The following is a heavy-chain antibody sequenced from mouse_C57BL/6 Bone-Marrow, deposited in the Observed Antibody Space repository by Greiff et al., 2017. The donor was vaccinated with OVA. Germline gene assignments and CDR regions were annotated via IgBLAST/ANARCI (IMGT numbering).Heavy chain of an antibody. Sequence: VQLKESGAELVRPGASVKLSCTASGFNIKDDYMHWVKQRPEQGLEWIGWIDPENGDTEYASKFQGKATITADTSSNTAYLQLSSLTSEDTAVYYCTTDYDFFAYWGQGTLVTVSA. V-gene: IGHV14-4*01. CDR3: TTDYDFFAY. CDR1: GFNIKDDY. CDR2: IDPENGDT. J-gene: IGHJ3*01. D-gene: IGHD2-4*01.